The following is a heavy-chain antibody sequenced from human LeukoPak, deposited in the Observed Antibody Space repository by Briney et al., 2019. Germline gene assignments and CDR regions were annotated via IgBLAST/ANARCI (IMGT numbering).Heavy chain of an antibody. CDR3: ARQNGGFSGCDLSTFES. J-gene: IGHJ4*02. CDR2: VYYNGDT. V-gene: IGHV4-39*01. D-gene: IGHD5-12*01. Sequence: PSETLSLTCTVSGGSISSGSYFWGWLRQPPGKGLEWIGSVYYNGDTYYNPSLESRVTISVDTPNNQFALKLSSVTAADTAIFYCARQNGGFSGCDLSTFESWGQGALVTVSS. CDR1: GGSISSGSYF.